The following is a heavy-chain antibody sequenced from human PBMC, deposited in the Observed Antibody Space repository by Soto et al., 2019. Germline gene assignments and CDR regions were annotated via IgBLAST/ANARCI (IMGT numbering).Heavy chain of an antibody. CDR3: ARENTRDYYYYGMDV. CDR2: MNPNSGNT. V-gene: IGHV1-8*01. J-gene: IGHJ6*02. Sequence: ASVKVSCKASGYTFTSYDINWVRQASGQGLEWMGWMNPNSGNTGYAQKFQGRVTMTRNTSISTAYMELSSLRSEDTAVYYCARENTRDYYYYGMDVWGQGTTVTVSS. CDR1: GYTFTSYD.